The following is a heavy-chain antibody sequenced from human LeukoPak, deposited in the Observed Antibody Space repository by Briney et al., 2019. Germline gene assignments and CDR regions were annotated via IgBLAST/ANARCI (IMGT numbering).Heavy chain of an antibody. CDR1: GFTFSSHG. D-gene: IGHD3-10*02. Sequence: GGTLRLSCGASGFTFSSHGMNWVRQAPGKGLEWVSYISSSGSTIYYADSVKGRFTISRDNAKNSLYLQMNSLRAEDTAVYYCAELGITMIGGVWGKGTTVTISS. CDR2: ISSSGSTI. CDR3: AELGITMIGGV. V-gene: IGHV3-48*04. J-gene: IGHJ6*04.